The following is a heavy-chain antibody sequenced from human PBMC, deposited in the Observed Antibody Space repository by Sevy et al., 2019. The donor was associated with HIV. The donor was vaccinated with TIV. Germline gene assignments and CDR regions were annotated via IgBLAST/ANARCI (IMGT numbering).Heavy chain of an antibody. CDR2: IYPDDSDT. D-gene: IGHD3-22*01. V-gene: IGHV5-51*01. Sequence: GESLKISCKASGYRFTSYWIGWVRQMPGKGLQWMGIIYPDDSDTRYSPSFQGQVIISADKSINTAYLQWSSLKASDTAMDFCARRSYDTNGYPQYFFDSWGQGTLVTVSS. J-gene: IGHJ4*02. CDR1: GYRFTSYW. CDR3: ARRSYDTNGYPQYFFDS.